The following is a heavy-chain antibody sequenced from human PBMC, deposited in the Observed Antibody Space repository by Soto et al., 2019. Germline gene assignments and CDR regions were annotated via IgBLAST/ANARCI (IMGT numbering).Heavy chain of an antibody. Sequence: GGSLRLSCAASGFTVSSNYMSWVRRAPGKGLEWVSVIYSGGSTYYADSVKGRFTISRDNSKNTLYLQMNSLRAEDTAVYYCAKSPGMYYYDSSGYYHYDYWGQGTLVTVSS. CDR3: AKSPGMYYYDSSGYYHYDY. J-gene: IGHJ4*02. D-gene: IGHD3-22*01. CDR1: GFTVSSNY. CDR2: IYSGGST. V-gene: IGHV3-53*01.